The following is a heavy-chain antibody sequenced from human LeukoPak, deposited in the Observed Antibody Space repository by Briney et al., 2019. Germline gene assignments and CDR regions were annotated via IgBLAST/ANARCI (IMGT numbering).Heavy chain of an antibody. CDR3: AREYGYCSGGSCNYYYYMDV. CDR2: ISWNSGSI. J-gene: IGHJ6*03. V-gene: IGHV3-9*01. CDR1: GFTFDDYA. Sequence: PGGSLRLSCAASGFTFDDYAMHWVRQAPGKGLEWVSGISWNSGSIGYADSVKGRFTISRDNAKNTLYLQMNSLRAEDTAVYYCAREYGYCSGGSCNYYYYMDVWGKGTTVTISS. D-gene: IGHD2-15*01.